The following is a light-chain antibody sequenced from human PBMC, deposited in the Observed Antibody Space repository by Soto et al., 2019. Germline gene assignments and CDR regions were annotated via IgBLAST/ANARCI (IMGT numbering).Light chain of an antibody. CDR1: QSISSN. J-gene: IGKJ1*01. CDR2: GAF. V-gene: IGKV3-15*01. CDR3: QQYNNWA. Sequence: EIVMTQSPATLSVSPGERATLSCRASQSISSNLAWYQQKPGQAPRLLIYGAFTRATGIPARFSGSGSGIEFTLTISSLQSEDFAVYYCQQYNNWAFGQGTKVEIK.